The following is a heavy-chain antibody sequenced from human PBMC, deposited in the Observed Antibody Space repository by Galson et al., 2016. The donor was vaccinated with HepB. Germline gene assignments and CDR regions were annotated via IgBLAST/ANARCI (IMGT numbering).Heavy chain of an antibody. Sequence: SLRLSCAVSGFPFSHCWLSWVRQAPGKGLEGGAGIGYDGSNKYYADSARRRFTISRDNSKNTLYLQMNSLRAEDTAVYYCARDEFYGSSAYYSNWFDPWGQGTLVTVSS. CDR1: GFPFSHCW. D-gene: IGHD3-22*01. V-gene: IGHV3-33*08. CDR2: IGYDGSNK. J-gene: IGHJ5*02. CDR3: ARDEFYGSSAYYSNWFDP.